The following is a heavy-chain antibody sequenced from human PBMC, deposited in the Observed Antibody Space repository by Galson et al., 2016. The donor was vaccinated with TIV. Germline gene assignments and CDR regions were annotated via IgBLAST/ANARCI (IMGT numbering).Heavy chain of an antibody. CDR1: GFSLNTDGMC. V-gene: IGHV2-70*11. J-gene: IGHJ4*02. D-gene: IGHD3-22*01. CDR2: IDWDDDK. CDR3: ARISGYYDSSGHYIPRSFDY. Sequence: PALVKPTQTLTLTCTFSGFSLNTDGMCVNWIRQPPGKALEWLARIDWDDDKSYSSPLKTRLTISKDTSKNQVVLTMTNMDPVDTATYYCARISGYYDSSGHYIPRSFDYWGQGALVTVSS.